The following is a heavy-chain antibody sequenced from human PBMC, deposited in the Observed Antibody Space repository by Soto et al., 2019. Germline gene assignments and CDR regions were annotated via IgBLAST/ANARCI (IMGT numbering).Heavy chain of an antibody. CDR3: ARREIQGPFDY. D-gene: IGHD1-26*01. J-gene: IGHJ4*02. Sequence: PLETLSLTCGVSGYSISSSNWWGWMRQPPGKGLEWIGYIYYSGTTYYNPALKSRLTMSVDTPKNQFPLKLTSVPAVDTAVYYCARREIQGPFDYWGQGTLVTASP. V-gene: IGHV4-28*01. CDR1: GYSISSSNW. CDR2: IYYSGTT.